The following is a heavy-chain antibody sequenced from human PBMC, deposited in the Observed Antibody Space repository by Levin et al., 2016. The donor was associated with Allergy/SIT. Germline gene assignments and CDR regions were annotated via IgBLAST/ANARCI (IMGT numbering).Heavy chain of an antibody. Sequence: GGSLRLSCVASGFTFSSYSMNWVRQAPGKGLEWVSSISSSSSYIYYADSVKGRFTISRDNAKNSLYLQMNSLRAEDTAVYYCARSRFWRSDAFDIWGQGTMVTVSS. D-gene: IGHD3-3*01. J-gene: IGHJ3*02. V-gene: IGHV3-21*01. CDR2: ISSSSSYI. CDR1: GFTFSSYS. CDR3: ARSRFWRSDAFDI.